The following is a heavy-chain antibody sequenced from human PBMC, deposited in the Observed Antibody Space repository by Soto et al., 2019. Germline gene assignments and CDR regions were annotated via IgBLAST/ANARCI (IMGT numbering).Heavy chain of an antibody. V-gene: IGHV3-7*02. D-gene: IGHD4-4*01. CDR2: TKPDETET. CDR3: ATIGDVTFHY. Sequence: PGGSLRLSCAASGLAFRNSWMSWVRQAPGKGLEWVGNTKPDETETYYADSVEGRFTISRDNAKSSLYLQMDSLRVEDTAVYYCATIGDVTFHYWGQGTPVTVSS. J-gene: IGHJ4*02. CDR1: GLAFRNSW.